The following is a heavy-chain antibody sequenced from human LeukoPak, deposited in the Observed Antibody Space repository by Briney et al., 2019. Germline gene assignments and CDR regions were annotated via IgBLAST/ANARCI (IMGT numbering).Heavy chain of an antibody. CDR2: ISYDGSNK. CDR1: GFTFSSYG. Sequence: GGSLRLSCAASGFTFSSYGMHWVRQAPGKGLEWVAVISYDGSNKYYADSVKGRFTISRDNSKNTLYLQMNSLRAEDTAVYYCAKFGSVVVTVRAPDQTYFDYWGQGTLVTVSS. CDR3: AKFGSVVVTVRAPDQTYFDY. D-gene: IGHD2-21*02. V-gene: IGHV3-30*18. J-gene: IGHJ4*02.